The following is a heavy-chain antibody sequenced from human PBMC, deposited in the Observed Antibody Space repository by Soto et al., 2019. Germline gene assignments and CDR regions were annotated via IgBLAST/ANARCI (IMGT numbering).Heavy chain of an antibody. CDR3: ARTRNGARWGDYFDI. D-gene: IGHD3-16*01. V-gene: IGHV3-7*03. Sequence: QPGGSLRLSCAASGFTFSSYWMSWVRQAPGKGLEWVANIKQDGSEKYYVDSVKGRFTISRDNAKNSLYLQMNSLRAEDTAVYYCARTRNGARWGDYFDIWGQGTMVTVSS. J-gene: IGHJ3*02. CDR1: GFTFSSYW. CDR2: IKQDGSEK.